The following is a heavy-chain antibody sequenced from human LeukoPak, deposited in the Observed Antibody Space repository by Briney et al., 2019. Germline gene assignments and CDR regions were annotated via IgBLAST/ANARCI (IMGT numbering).Heavy chain of an antibody. J-gene: IGHJ4*02. V-gene: IGHV5-51*01. CDR3: ARPGSGYSSGWAFDY. D-gene: IGHD6-19*01. Sequence: GESLKISCKGSGYSFTSYWIGWVRQMPRKGLEWMGIIYPGDSDTRYSPSFQGQVTISADKSISTAYLQWSSLKASDTAMYYCARPGSGYSSGWAFDYWGQGTLVTVSS. CDR2: IYPGDSDT. CDR1: GYSFTSYW.